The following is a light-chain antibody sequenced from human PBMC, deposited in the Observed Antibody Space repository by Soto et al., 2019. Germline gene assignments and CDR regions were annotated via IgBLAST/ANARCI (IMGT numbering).Light chain of an antibody. CDR1: QAINDN. CDR2: RAS. V-gene: IGKV1-5*03. CDR3: QDHERYPRT. Sequence: DIQMTQSPSTLSASVGDRVTITCRASQAINDNLAWYQQRPGKAPKFLIYRASNLESGVPSRFSGSGFGTEFTLTISNLQSDDFATYFCQDHERYPRTFGQGTKVEIK. J-gene: IGKJ1*01.